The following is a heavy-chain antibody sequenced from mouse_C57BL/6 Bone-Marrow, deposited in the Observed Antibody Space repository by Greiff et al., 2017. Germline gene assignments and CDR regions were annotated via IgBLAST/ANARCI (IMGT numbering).Heavy chain of an antibody. Sequence: VKQRPGQGLEWIGMIHPNSGSTNYNEKFKSKATLTVDKSSSTAYMQLSSMTSEEAAFYSCARSVVVAYWGQGTLVTVSA. CDR3: ARSVVVAY. J-gene: IGHJ3*01. CDR2: IHPNSGST. V-gene: IGHV1-64*01.